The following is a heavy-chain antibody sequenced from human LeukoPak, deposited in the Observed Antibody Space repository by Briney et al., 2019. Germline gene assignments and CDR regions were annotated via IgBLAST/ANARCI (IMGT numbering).Heavy chain of an antibody. D-gene: IGHD4-17*01. CDR1: GGAISSSSHY. CDR2: IYHSGST. CDR3: ARNTTVTDWYFDL. V-gene: IGHV4-39*01. Sequence: PSETLSLTCIVSGGAISSSSHYWGWIRQPRGKGLEWIGSIYHSGSTVYNPSLKSRVAISVDTSRNQFSLKLNSVTASDTAVYYCARNTTVTDWYFDLWGRGTLVTVSS. J-gene: IGHJ2*01.